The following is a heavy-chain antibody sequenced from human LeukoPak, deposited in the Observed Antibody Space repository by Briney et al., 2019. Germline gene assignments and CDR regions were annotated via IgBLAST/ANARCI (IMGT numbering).Heavy chain of an antibody. Sequence: PGRSLRLSCAASGFTFSSYGMHWLRQAPGKGLEWVAVIWYDGSNKYYADSVKGRFTISRDNSKNTLYLQMNSLRAEDTAVYYCAKDLGKGDLWFDPWGQGTLVTVSS. V-gene: IGHV3-33*06. CDR1: GFTFSSYG. J-gene: IGHJ5*02. CDR2: IWYDGSNK. D-gene: IGHD3-16*01. CDR3: AKDLGKGDLWFDP.